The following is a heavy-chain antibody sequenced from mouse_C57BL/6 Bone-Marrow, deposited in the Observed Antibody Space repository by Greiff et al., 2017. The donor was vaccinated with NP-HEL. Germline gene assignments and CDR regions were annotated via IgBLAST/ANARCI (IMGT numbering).Heavy chain of an antibody. J-gene: IGHJ1*03. CDR2: IDPEDGET. CDR3: ARGYGSSYWYFDV. V-gene: IGHV14-2*01. D-gene: IGHD1-1*01. CDR1: GFNIKDYY. Sequence: QLQQSGAELVKPGASVKLSCTASGFNIKDYYMHWVKQRTEQGLEWIGRIDPEDGETKYAPKFQGKATITAEPSSNTAYLDLTSLASEDTAVYYCARGYGSSYWYFDVWGTGTTVTVSS.